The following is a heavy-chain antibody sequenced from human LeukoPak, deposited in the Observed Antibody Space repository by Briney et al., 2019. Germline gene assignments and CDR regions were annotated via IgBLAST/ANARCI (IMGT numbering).Heavy chain of an antibody. CDR3: AKDRGNGRGYYDILTGRTESSGWGVFDY. V-gene: IGHV3-48*04. CDR2: ISSSSSTI. Sequence: GGSLRLSCAASGFTFSSYSMNWVRQAPGKGLEWVSSISSSSSTIYYADSVKGRFTISRDNAKNSLYLQMNSLRAEDTAVYYCAKDRGNGRGYYDILTGRTESSGWGVFDYWGQGTLVTVSS. J-gene: IGHJ4*02. D-gene: IGHD3-9*01. CDR1: GFTFSSYS.